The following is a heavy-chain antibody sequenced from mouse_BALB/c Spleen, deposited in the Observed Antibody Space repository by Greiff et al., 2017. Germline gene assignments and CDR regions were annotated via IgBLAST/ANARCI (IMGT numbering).Heavy chain of an antibody. CDR3: ARGSSYGSIYYAMDY. J-gene: IGHJ4*01. D-gene: IGHD1-1*01. CDR1: GFTFSDYY. V-gene: IGHV5-4*02. CDR2: ISDGGSYT. Sequence: EVQVVESGGGLVKPGGSLKLSCAASGFTFSDYYMYWVRQTPEKRLEWVATISDGGSYTYYPDSVKGRFTISRDNAKNNLYLQMSSLKSEDTAMYYCARGSSYGSIYYAMDYWGHGTSVTVSS.